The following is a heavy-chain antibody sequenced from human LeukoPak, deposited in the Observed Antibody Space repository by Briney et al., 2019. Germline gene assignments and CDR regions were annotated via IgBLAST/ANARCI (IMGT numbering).Heavy chain of an antibody. CDR1: GYTFTSYG. Sequence: ASVKVSCKASGYTFTSYGISWVRQAPGQGLEWMGWISAYNGNTNYAQKLQGRVTMSTDTSTSTVSMELRSLRSDDTAVYYCARDGASSSSSLSYYYYYMDVWGKGTTVTVSS. D-gene: IGHD6-6*01. CDR3: ARDGASSSSSLSYYYYYMDV. J-gene: IGHJ6*03. V-gene: IGHV1-18*01. CDR2: ISAYNGNT.